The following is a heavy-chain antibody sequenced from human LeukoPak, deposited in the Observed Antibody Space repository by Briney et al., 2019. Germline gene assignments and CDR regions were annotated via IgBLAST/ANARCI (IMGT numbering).Heavy chain of an antibody. CDR2: MNPKTDNT. Sequence: ASVKVSCKTSGYSFTDYDIHWVRQATGQGLEWMGWMNPKTDNTEYARKFQGRVTLTWTTSISTAYMELSSLKSEDTAVYFCARSGPISLRFWGQGTLVTVSS. V-gene: IGHV1-8*01. CDR3: ARSGPISLRF. CDR1: GYSFTDYD. J-gene: IGHJ4*02. D-gene: IGHD2/OR15-2a*01.